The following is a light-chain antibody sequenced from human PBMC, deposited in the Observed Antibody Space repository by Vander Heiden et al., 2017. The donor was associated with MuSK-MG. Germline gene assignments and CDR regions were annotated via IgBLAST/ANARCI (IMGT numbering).Light chain of an antibody. CDR3: AAWDDSLNGWV. J-gene: IGLJ2*01. CDR2: RNN. Sequence: QSVLTPPPSASGTPGQRVTISCSGSSSNIGSNTVNWYQQLPGTAPKLRSYRNNQRPSGVPDRFSGSKAGTSASLALTVLQSEDEADDDCAAWDDSLNGWVFGGGTKLTVL. V-gene: IGLV1-44*01. CDR1: SSNIGSNT.